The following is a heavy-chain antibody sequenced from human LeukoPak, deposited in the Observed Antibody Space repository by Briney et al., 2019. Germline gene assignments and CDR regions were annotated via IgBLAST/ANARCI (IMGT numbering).Heavy chain of an antibody. D-gene: IGHD3-22*01. CDR1: GFTVSSNY. Sequence: GGSLRLSCAASGFTVSSNYMSWVRQAPGKGLEWVSVIYSGGNTYYADSVKGRFTISRDNSKNTLYLQMNSLRAEDTAVYYCAGDPAAVITIVTVFCFDYWGQGTLVTVSS. V-gene: IGHV3-53*05. CDR2: IYSGGNT. J-gene: IGHJ4*02. CDR3: AGDPAAVITIVTVFCFDY.